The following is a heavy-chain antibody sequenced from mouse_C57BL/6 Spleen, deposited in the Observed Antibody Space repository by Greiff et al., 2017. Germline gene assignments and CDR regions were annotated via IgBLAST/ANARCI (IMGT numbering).Heavy chain of an antibody. CDR3: ERGGTYPYWYFDV. Sequence: QVQLQQPGAELVKPGASVKLSCKASGYTFTSYWMHWVKQRPGQGLEWIGMIHPNSGSTNYNEKFKSKATLTVAKSSSTAYMQLSSLTSEDSAVYDCERGGTYPYWYFDVWGTGTTVTVSS. J-gene: IGHJ1*03. V-gene: IGHV1-64*01. D-gene: IGHD1-1*02. CDR2: IHPNSGST. CDR1: GYTFTSYW.